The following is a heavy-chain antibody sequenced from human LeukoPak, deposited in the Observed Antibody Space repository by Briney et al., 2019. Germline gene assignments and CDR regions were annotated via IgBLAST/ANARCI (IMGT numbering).Heavy chain of an antibody. Sequence: SETLSLTCTVSGGSISSYYWSWIRQPPGKGLEWIGYISYSGNSNYNPSFKSRVTISVDTSNNQFSLKLSSVTAADTAVYYCARGDYYDSSGYFDAFDIWGQGTMVTVSS. J-gene: IGHJ3*02. CDR2: ISYSGNS. V-gene: IGHV4-59*01. D-gene: IGHD3-22*01. CDR3: ARGDYYDSSGYFDAFDI. CDR1: GGSISSYY.